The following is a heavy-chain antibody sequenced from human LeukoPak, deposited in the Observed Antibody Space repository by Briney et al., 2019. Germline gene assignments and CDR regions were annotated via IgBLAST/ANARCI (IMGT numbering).Heavy chain of an antibody. D-gene: IGHD1-26*01. CDR1: EITLSRYA. V-gene: IGHV3-23*01. J-gene: IGHJ5*02. CDR3: ATSGGSYWS. CDR2: ISGRDSTT. Sequence: PGGSLRLSCAASEITLSRYAMSWVRQAPGKGLEWVSGISGRDSTTYYADSVKGRFTISRENSKNTLYLQMNSLRAEDTAVYYCATSGGSYWSWGQGTLVTVSS.